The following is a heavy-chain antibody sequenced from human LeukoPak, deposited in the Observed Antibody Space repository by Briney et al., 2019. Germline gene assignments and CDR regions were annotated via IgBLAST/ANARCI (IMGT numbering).Heavy chain of an antibody. J-gene: IGHJ4*02. CDR2: ISVHDGHT. CDR3: ARYGCNSFACYEDY. D-gene: IGHD2-15*01. Sequence: ASVKVSCKTSGYSFGNYGVTWERQAPGQGLEWMGWISVHDGHTNYAEKFQDRVTMTADTSTNTAYMELTSLRSDDTAVYYCARYGCNSFACYEDYWGQGTLVTVSS. CDR1: GYSFGNYG. V-gene: IGHV1-18*01.